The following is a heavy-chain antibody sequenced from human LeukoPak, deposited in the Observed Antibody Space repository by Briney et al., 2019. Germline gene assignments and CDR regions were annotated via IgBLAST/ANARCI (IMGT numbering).Heavy chain of an antibody. J-gene: IGHJ4*02. CDR3: ARDLVVGVAHFDY. CDR2: ISSSGST. CDR1: GDSISSGDYY. Sequence: PSQTLSLTCTVSGDSISSGDYYWSWIRQPAGKGLEWIGRISSSGSTNYNPSLKSRVTISVDTSKNQFSLKLSSVTAADTAMYYCARDLVVGVAHFDYWGQGTLVTVSS. V-gene: IGHV4-61*02. D-gene: IGHD3-22*01.